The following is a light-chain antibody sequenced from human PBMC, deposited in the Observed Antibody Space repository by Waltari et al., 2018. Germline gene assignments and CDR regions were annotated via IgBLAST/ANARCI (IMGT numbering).Light chain of an antibody. J-gene: IGLJ1*01. V-gene: IGLV1-47*01. Sequence: QSVLTQPPSASGTPGQRVTISCSGSRPNIGSNYVQWYQPPPGTAPELLIYRNNQRPSGVPDRFSGSKSGTSASLAISGLRSEDEADYYWAAWDDSLSGYVFGTGTKVNVL. CDR2: RNN. CDR1: RPNIGSNY. CDR3: AAWDDSLSGYV.